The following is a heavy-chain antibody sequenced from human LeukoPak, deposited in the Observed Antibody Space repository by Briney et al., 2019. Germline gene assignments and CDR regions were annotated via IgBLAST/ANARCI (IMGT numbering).Heavy chain of an antibody. D-gene: IGHD2-2*01. CDR1: GGSISSGGYY. J-gene: IGHJ5*02. Sequence: PSETLSLTCTVSGGSISSGGYYWSWIRQHPGKGLEWIGYIYYSGSTYYNPSLKSRVTISVDTSKNQFSLKLSSVTAADTAVYYCARVLWSGSSTSCYLFDPWGQGTLVTVSS. V-gene: IGHV4-31*03. CDR2: IYYSGST. CDR3: ARVLWSGSSTSCYLFDP.